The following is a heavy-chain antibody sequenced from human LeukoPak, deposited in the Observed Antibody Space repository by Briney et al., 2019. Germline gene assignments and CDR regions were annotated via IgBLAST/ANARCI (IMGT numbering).Heavy chain of an antibody. CDR2: INPSGGST. V-gene: IGHV1-46*01. J-gene: IGHJ6*03. CDR3: ARGSYGYTGYYYYMDV. D-gene: IGHD5-18*01. Sequence: ASVKVSCKASGYTFTSYYMHWVRQAPGQGLEWMGIINPSGGSTSYAQKFQGRVTMTRDTSTSTVYMELSSLRSEDTAVYYCARGSYGYTGYYYYMDVWGKGTTVTVSS. CDR1: GYTFTSYY.